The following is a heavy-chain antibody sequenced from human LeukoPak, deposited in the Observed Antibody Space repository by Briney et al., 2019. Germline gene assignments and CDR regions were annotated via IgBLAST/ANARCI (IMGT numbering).Heavy chain of an antibody. CDR1: GFTFNVYW. CDR3: VRDHTTVTYYYYGMDV. D-gene: IGHD4-4*01. CDR2: IRQDGSTE. Sequence: GGSLRLSCAASGFTFNVYWMSWVRQAPGKGLEWVANIRQDGSTENYVDSVKGRFTISRDNAKNSLYLQMNSLRAEDTAVYYCVRDHTTVTYYYYGMDVWGQGTTVTVSS. V-gene: IGHV3-7*01. J-gene: IGHJ6*02.